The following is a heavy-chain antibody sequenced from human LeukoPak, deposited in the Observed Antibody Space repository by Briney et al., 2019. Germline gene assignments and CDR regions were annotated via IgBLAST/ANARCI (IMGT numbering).Heavy chain of an antibody. CDR1: GYSFTNYW. J-gene: IGHJ6*03. CDR2: IYPGDSDT. CDR3: ARLITGTTNYYYYMDV. D-gene: IGHD1-7*01. V-gene: IGHV5-51*01. Sequence: GESLKISCKGSGYSFTNYWIGWVRQMPGKGLEWMGIIYPGDSDTRYSPSFQGQVTISADKSISTAYLQWSSLKASDTAINYCARLITGTTNYYYYMDVWGKGTTVTVSS.